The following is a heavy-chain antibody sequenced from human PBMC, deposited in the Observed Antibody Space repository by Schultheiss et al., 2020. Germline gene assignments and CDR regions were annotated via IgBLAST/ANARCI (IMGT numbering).Heavy chain of an antibody. D-gene: IGHD1-7*01. V-gene: IGHV3-33*01. CDR1: GFTFSSYG. J-gene: IGHJ6*02. CDR3: AREDNWNYAGLYYYYGMDV. Sequence: GGSLRLSCAASGFTFSSYGMHWVRQAPGKGLEWVAVIWYDGSNKYYADSVKGRFTISRDNSKNTLYLQMNSLRAEDTAVYYCAREDNWNYAGLYYYYGMDVWGQGTTVTGSS. CDR2: IWYDGSNK.